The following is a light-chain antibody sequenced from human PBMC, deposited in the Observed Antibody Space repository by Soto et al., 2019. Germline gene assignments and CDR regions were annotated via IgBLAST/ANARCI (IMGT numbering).Light chain of an antibody. V-gene: IGLV1-40*01. CDR1: SSNIGAGYD. CDR3: QSYDNSLSGVL. J-gene: IGLJ2*01. Sequence: QSVLTQPPSVSGAPGQRVTISCTGSSSNIGAGYDVHWYQHLPGTGPKLLIYGDRIRPSGVPDRFSGSKSGTSASLAITALQTEDEADYYCQSYDNSLSGVLFGGGTQLTVL. CDR2: GDR.